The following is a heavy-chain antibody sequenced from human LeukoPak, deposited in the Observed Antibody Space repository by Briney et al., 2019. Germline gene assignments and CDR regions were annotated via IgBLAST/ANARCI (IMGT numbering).Heavy chain of an antibody. Sequence: ASVKVSCKASGGTFSSYAISWVRQAPGQGLGWMGGIIPIFGTANYAQKFQGRVTITADESTSTAYMELSSLRSEDTAVYYCARKSTGSYDFWSGYSRNWFDPWGQGTLVIVSS. D-gene: IGHD3-3*01. V-gene: IGHV1-69*13. CDR2: IIPIFGTA. CDR3: ARKSTGSYDFWSGYSRNWFDP. J-gene: IGHJ5*02. CDR1: GGTFSSYA.